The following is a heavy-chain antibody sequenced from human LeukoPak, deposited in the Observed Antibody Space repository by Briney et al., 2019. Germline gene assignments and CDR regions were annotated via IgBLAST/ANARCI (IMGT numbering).Heavy chain of an antibody. CDR2: ISWNSGSI. CDR1: GFTFSSYD. J-gene: IGHJ6*02. Sequence: SGGSLRLSCAASGFTFSSYDMSWVRQAPGKGLEWVSGISWNSGSIGYADSVKGRFTISRDNAKNSLYLQMNSLRAEDTALYYCAKSPTYYYDSSGYPLGGYYGMDVWGQGTTVTVSS. V-gene: IGHV3-9*01. D-gene: IGHD3-22*01. CDR3: AKSPTYYYDSSGYPLGGYYGMDV.